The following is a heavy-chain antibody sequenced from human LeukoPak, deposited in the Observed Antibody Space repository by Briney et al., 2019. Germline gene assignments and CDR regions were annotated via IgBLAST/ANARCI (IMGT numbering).Heavy chain of an antibody. D-gene: IGHD3-22*01. CDR1: GGSISSYY. J-gene: IGHJ4*02. CDR2: IYYSGST. Sequence: SETLSLTCTLSGGSISSYYWSWIRQPPGKGLEWIGYIYYSGSTNYNPSLKSRVTISVDTSKNQFSLKLSSVTAADTAVYYCARGYYYDSSGLFDYWGQGTLVTVSS. CDR3: ARGYYYDSSGLFDY. V-gene: IGHV4-59*01.